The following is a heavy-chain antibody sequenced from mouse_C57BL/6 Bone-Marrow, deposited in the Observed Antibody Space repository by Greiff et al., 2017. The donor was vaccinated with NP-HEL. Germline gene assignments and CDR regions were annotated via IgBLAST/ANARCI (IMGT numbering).Heavy chain of an antibody. D-gene: IGHD1-1*01. CDR3: ASGSSYPWYFDV. CDR2: IYPRSGNN. V-gene: IGHV1-81*01. CDR1: GYTFTSYG. J-gene: IGHJ1*03. Sequence: VQLQQSGAELARPGASVKLSCKASGYTFTSYGISWVKQRTGQGLEWIGEIYPRSGNNYYNEKFKGKATLTADKSSSTAYMELRSLTSEDSAVYFCASGSSYPWYFDVWGTGTTITVSS.